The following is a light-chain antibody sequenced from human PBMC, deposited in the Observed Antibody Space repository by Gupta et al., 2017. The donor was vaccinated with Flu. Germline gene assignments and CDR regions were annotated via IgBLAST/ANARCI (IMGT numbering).Light chain of an antibody. CDR2: RSN. V-gene: IGLV1-47*01. Sequence: RVTSWCSGGNSNIGSNYVYWYQQLPGEAPKLLIYRSNQRPSGVPDRFSGSKSGTSASLAISGLRSEDEAEYYCAAWDDSLSGVVFGGGTKLTVL. CDR3: AAWDDSLSGVV. J-gene: IGLJ2*01. CDR1: NSNIGSNY.